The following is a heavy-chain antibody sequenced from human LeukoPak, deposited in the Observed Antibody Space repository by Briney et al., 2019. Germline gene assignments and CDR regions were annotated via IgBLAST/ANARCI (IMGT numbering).Heavy chain of an antibody. V-gene: IGHV3-30*18. Sequence: PGRSLRLSCAASGFTFNNYGMYWVRQAPGKGLEWVTYISDDGRRKYYADSVQGRFSISRDNSKNTLYLQMNGLRAEDTAVYYCAKVGTTVPHYFDCWGQGTLVTVSS. J-gene: IGHJ4*02. CDR2: ISDDGRRK. CDR3: AKVGTTVPHYFDC. D-gene: IGHD4-17*01. CDR1: GFTFNNYG.